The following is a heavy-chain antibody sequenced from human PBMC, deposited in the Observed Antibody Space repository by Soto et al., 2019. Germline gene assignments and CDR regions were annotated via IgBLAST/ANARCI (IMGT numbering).Heavy chain of an antibody. Sequence: EVQLVESGGGLAQPGGSLRLSCAASGFRFRDFFMDWVRQAPGKGLEWVGRSRKKNNDYNTDYAASAKGKFTISRHESENSLLLEMTDLKFGDTGVYYCAVNYYCRDFLGQGSTVTVSS. CDR1: GFRFRDFF. V-gene: IGHV3-72*01. CDR2: SRKKNNDYNT. J-gene: IGHJ6*02. CDR3: AVNYYCRDF.